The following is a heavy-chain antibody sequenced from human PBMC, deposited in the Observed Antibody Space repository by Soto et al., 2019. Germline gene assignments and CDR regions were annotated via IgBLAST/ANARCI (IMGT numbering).Heavy chain of an antibody. Sequence: PGGSLRLSCAASGFTFSSYAMHWVRQAPGKGLEWVAVISYDGSNKYYADSVKGRFTISRDNSRNTLFLQMNSLRSEDTAVYYCARSMVVTALDYWGKGTLVTVS. CDR3: ARSMVVTALDY. D-gene: IGHD2-21*02. CDR1: GFTFSSYA. V-gene: IGHV3-30-3*01. CDR2: ISYDGSNK. J-gene: IGHJ4*02.